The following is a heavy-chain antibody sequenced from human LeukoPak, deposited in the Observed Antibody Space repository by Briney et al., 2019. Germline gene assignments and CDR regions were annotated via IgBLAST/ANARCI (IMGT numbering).Heavy chain of an antibody. D-gene: IGHD2-21*01. CDR1: GVSMSAYQ. Sequence: SETLSLTCTVSGVSMSAYQWSWVRQTPEKGLEGIGCINTKGETSYNPSLKSRVTTSVATSKSQFSLRLTSVTAADTAVYYCATSNDAKIAPFDHWGQGAPVTVSS. V-gene: IGHV4-4*09. CDR2: INTKGET. J-gene: IGHJ4*02. CDR3: ATSNDAKIAPFDH.